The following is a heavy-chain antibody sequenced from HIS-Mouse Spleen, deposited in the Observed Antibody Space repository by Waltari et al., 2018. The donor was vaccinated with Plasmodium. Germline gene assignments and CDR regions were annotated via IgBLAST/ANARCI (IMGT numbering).Heavy chain of an antibody. V-gene: IGHV4-34*01. CDR2: INHSGST. CDR1: GGSFSGYY. J-gene: IGHJ3*02. D-gene: IGHD7-27*01. CDR3: ARGQLGIDAFDI. Sequence: QVQLQQWGAGLLKPSETLSLTCAVYGGSFSGYYWSWIRQPPGKGLAWIGEINHSGSTNYNPSLKSRVTISVDTSKNQFSLKLSSVTAADTAVYYCARGQLGIDAFDIWGQGTMVTVSS.